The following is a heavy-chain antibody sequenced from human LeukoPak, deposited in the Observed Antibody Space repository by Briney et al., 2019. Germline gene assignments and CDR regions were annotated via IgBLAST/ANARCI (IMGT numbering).Heavy chain of an antibody. CDR1: GYTFTGYY. J-gene: IGHJ5*02. CDR2: INPNSGGT. D-gene: IGHD3-9*01. V-gene: IGHV1-2*02. Sequence: ASVKVSCKASGYTFTGYYMHWMRQAPGQGLEWMGWINPNSGGTNYAQKFQGRVTMTRDTSISTAYMELSRLRSDDTAVYYCARALDILTGYYNGWFDPWGQGTLVTVSS. CDR3: ARALDILTGYYNGWFDP.